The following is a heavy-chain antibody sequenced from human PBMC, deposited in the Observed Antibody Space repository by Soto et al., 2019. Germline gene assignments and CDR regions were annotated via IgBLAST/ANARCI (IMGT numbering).Heavy chain of an antibody. D-gene: IGHD7-27*01. CDR1: GFMFDSYA. Sequence: GGSLRLSCVASGFMFDSYAMHWVRQAPGKGLEWVSYISPGGDRIYYAESLKGRITSSRDNARNSLSLQMNILSDEDTAVYYCTKSAVSADWGVDFWGQGTMVTVSS. CDR3: TKSAVSADWGVDF. J-gene: IGHJ4*02. CDR2: ISPGGDRI. V-gene: IGHV3-48*02.